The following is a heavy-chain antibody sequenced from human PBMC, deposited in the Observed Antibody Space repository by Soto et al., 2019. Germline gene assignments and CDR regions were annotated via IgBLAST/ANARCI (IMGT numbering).Heavy chain of an antibody. J-gene: IGHJ4*02. CDR2: ISSSSSYI. D-gene: IGHD3-3*01. Sequence: GGSLRLSCAASGFTFSSYSMNWVRQASGKGLEWVLSISSSSSYIYYADSVKGRFTISRDNAKNSLYLQMNSLRAEDTAVYYCARDRETYDFWSGYYTDSLDYWGQGT. V-gene: IGHV3-21*01. CDR1: GFTFSSYS. CDR3: ARDRETYDFWSGYYTDSLDY.